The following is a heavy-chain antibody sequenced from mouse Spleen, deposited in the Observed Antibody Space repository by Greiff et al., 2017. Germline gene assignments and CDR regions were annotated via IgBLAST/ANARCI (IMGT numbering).Heavy chain of an antibody. Sequence: EVKLMESGPGLVKPSQSLSLTCSVTGYSITSGYYWNWIRQFPGNKLEWMGYISYDGSNNYNPSLKNRISITRDTSKNQFFLKLNSVTTEDTATYYCASYYGSSYPFAYWGQGTLVTVSA. CDR3: ASYYGSSYPFAY. J-gene: IGHJ3*01. CDR1: GYSITSGYY. CDR2: ISYDGSN. D-gene: IGHD1-1*01. V-gene: IGHV3-6*01.